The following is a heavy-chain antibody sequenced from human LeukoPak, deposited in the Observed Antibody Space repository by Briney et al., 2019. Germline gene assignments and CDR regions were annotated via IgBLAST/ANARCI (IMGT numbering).Heavy chain of an antibody. Sequence: SETLSLTCTVSGGSISSSSYYWGWIRQPPGKGLEWIGSIYYSGSTYYNPSLKSRVTISVDTSKNQFSLKLSSVTAADTAVYYCARQDIVVVPAAIPSYFDLWGRGTLVTVSS. CDR2: IYYSGST. CDR1: GGSISSSSYY. V-gene: IGHV4-39*01. CDR3: ARQDIVVVPAAIPSYFDL. D-gene: IGHD2-2*01. J-gene: IGHJ2*01.